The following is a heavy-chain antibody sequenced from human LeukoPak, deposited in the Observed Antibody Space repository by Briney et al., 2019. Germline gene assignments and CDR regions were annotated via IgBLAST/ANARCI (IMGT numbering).Heavy chain of an antibody. CDR3: ARGGLVLVPVAILGFDY. D-gene: IGHD2-2*02. CDR1: GGTFSSYA. CDR2: IIPILGIA. V-gene: IGHV1-69*04. J-gene: IGHJ4*02. Sequence: SVKVSCKASGGTFSSYAISWVRQAPGQGLEWMGRIIPILGIANYAQKFQGRVSMTRDTSTRTVYMELSGLRSEDTAVYYCARGGLVLVPVAILGFDYWGQGTLVTVSA.